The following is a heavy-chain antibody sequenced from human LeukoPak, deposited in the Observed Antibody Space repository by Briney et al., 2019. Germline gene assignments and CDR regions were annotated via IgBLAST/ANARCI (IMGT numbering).Heavy chain of an antibody. CDR1: GFTFSSYA. J-gene: IGHJ6*02. Sequence: GGSLRLSCAASGFTFSSYAMSWVRQAAGKGLEWGSAIGGSGGSTYYADSVKGRFTISRDNSKNTLYLQMNSLRAEDTAVYYCAKGTRAKTYYYDSSGPLYYYGMDVWGQGTTVTVSS. CDR2: IGGSGGST. V-gene: IGHV3-23*01. D-gene: IGHD3-22*01. CDR3: AKGTRAKTYYYDSSGPLYYYGMDV.